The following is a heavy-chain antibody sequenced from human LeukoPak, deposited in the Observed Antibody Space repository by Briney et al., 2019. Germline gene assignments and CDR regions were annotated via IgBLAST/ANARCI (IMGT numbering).Heavy chain of an antibody. J-gene: IGHJ4*02. CDR2: IYYSGST. Sequence: SETLSLTCTVSGGSLSSSSYYWGWIRQPPGKGLEWIGSIYYSGSTYYNPPLKSRVPISVDTSKNQFSLKLSSGTAADTAVYYCARGGYYYDGSGYYRYWGQGTLVTVSS. V-gene: IGHV4-39*07. CDR3: ARGGYYYDGSGYYRY. CDR1: GGSLSSSSYY. D-gene: IGHD3-22*01.